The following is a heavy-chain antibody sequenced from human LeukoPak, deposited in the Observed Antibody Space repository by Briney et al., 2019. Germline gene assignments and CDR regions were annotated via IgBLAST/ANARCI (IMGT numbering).Heavy chain of an antibody. CDR3: ARGHYGYVDY. D-gene: IGHD5-18*01. J-gene: IGHJ4*02. V-gene: IGHV1-2*02. CDR1: GYTFTGYY. Sequence: ASVMVSFKASGYTFTGYYVHWVRQAPGQGLEWMGWINPNSGDTNYAQKFQDRVTMTRDTSLSTAYMELSRLKSDDTAVYHCARGHYGYVDYWGQGSLVTVSS. CDR2: INPNSGDT.